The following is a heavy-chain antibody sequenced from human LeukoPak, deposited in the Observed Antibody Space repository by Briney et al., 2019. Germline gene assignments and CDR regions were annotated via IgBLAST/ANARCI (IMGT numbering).Heavy chain of an antibody. J-gene: IGHJ4*02. D-gene: IGHD2-2*02. CDR3: ARGRGCSDATCYTDY. CDR2: ISSSSSYI. Sequence: GGSLRLSCAASGFSFSDYTINWVRQAPGEGLEWVSDISSSSSYIYYADSVKGRFTISRDNAKSSLYLQMNSLRAEDTAVYYCARGRGCSDATCYTDYWGQGTLVTVSS. V-gene: IGHV3-21*01. CDR1: GFSFSDYT.